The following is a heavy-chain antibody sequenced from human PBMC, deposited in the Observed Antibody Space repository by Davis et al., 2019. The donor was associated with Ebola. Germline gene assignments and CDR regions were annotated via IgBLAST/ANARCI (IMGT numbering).Heavy chain of an antibody. CDR1: GGSVNNGYYY. D-gene: IGHD4-23*01. J-gene: IGHJ4*02. V-gene: IGHV4-61*01. Sequence: MPSETLSLTCSVSGGSVNNGYYYWTWIRQPPGKGLEWIGYISHTGSTNYSPPLKSRVTISADTSKNQFSLKLTSVTAADTAVYFCVREGHDYGVNAYDYWGQGTLVTVSS. CDR3: VREGHDYGVNAYDY. CDR2: ISHTGST.